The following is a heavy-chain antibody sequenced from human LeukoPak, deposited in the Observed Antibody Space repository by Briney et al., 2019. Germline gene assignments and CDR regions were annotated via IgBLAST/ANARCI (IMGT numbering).Heavy chain of an antibody. CDR3: AKDPRREEATIGDY. CDR1: GFTFSGYA. V-gene: IGHV3-23*01. J-gene: IGHJ4*02. Sequence: GGSLRLSCAASGFTFSGYAMSWVRQAPGKGLGWVSGIRGSDDSTYYADSVKGRFTISRDNSKNTLYLQMNSLRAEDTAVYYCAKDPRREEATIGDYWGQGTLVTVSS. CDR2: IRGSDDST. D-gene: IGHD5-12*01.